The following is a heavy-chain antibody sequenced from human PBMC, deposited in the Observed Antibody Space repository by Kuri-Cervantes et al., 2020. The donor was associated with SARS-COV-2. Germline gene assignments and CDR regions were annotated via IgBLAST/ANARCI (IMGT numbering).Heavy chain of an antibody. CDR3: ARDDTYSSSWFRFLGRGMDV. D-gene: IGHD6-13*01. Sequence: GESLKISCAASGFRFSSYAMHWVRQAPGKGLERVAVISYDGTNKYYGDSVKGRFTISRDNSKNTLYLQMNSLRAEDTAVYYCARDDTYSSSWFRFLGRGMDVWGQGTTVTVSS. CDR2: ISYDGTNK. J-gene: IGHJ6*02. V-gene: IGHV3-30*04. CDR1: GFRFSSYA.